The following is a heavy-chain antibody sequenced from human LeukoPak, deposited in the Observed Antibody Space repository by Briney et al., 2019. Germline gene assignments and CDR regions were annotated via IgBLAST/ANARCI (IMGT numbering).Heavy chain of an antibody. CDR2: IYYSGST. CDR1: GGSISSYY. J-gene: IGHJ4*02. CDR3: ASSKSRIPAALTTFDY. D-gene: IGHD2-2*01. Sequence: SETLSLTCTVSGGSISSYYWSWIRQPPGKGLEWIGYIYYSGSTNYNPSLKSRVTISVDTSKNQFSLKLSSVTAADTAVYYCASSKSRIPAALTTFDYWGQGTLVTVSS. V-gene: IGHV4-59*01.